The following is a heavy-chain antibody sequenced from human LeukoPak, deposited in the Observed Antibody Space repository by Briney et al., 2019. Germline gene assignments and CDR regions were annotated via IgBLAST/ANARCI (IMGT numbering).Heavy chain of an antibody. V-gene: IGHV3-21*01. CDR2: ISSSSSYI. Sequence: PGGSLRLSCAASGFTFSSYSMNWVRQAPGKGLEWVSSISSSSSYIYYLDSVKGRFTISRDNAKNSLYLQMNSLRAEDTAVYYCARTKAMVFVYYYYMDVWGKGTTVTVSS. CDR3: ARTKAMVFVYYYYMDV. CDR1: GFTFSSYS. D-gene: IGHD5-18*01. J-gene: IGHJ6*03.